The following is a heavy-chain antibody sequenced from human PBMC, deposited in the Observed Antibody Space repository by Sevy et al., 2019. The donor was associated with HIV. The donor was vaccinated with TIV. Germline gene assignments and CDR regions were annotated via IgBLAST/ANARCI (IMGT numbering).Heavy chain of an antibody. D-gene: IGHD6-13*01. CDR2: IRNKADSYTT. CDR3: ATHAGIAAAGRVFDY. Sequence: GGSLRLSCAASGFTFSDHYMEWVRQAPGKGLEWVGRIRNKADSYTTEFAASVKGRSTISGDDSKNSLYLLMNGLKTEDTAVYYCATHAGIAAAGRVFDYWGQGTLVTVSS. V-gene: IGHV3-72*01. CDR1: GFTFSDHY. J-gene: IGHJ4*02.